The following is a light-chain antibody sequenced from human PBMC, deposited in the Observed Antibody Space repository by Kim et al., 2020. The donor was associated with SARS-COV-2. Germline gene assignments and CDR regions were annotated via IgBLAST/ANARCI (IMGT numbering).Light chain of an antibody. J-gene: IGLJ3*02. V-gene: IGLV3-19*01. CDR2: GKN. CDR1: SLRSYY. Sequence: SSELTQDPAVSVALGQTVRITCQGDSLRSYYASWYQQKPGQAPVLVIYGKNNRPSGIPDRFSGPSSGNTASLTITGAQPEDEADYYCNSRDSSGKNWVFG. CDR3: NSRDSSGKNWV.